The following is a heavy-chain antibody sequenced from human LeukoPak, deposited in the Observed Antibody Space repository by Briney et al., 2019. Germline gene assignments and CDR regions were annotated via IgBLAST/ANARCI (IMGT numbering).Heavy chain of an antibody. CDR3: AKSYINYGGNSADAFDI. J-gene: IGHJ3*02. D-gene: IGHD4-23*01. V-gene: IGHV3-9*03. Sequence: QAGGSLRLSCAASGFTFSNYAMHWVRRAPGKGLEWVSGISRNSDTIGYADSVKGRFTISRDNAKNSLYLQINSLRIEDMALYYCAKSYINYGGNSADAFDIWGQGTMVTVSS. CDR2: ISRNSDTI. CDR1: GFTFSNYA.